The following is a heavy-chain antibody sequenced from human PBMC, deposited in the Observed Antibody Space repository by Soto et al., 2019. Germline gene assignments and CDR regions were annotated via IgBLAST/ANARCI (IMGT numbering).Heavy chain of an antibody. J-gene: IGHJ4*02. Sequence: GGSLRLSCAASGFTFSSYGMHWVRQAPGKGLEWVAVISYDGSNKYYADSVKGRFTISRDNSKNTLYLQMSSLRAEDTAVYYCAKPVVDYFDYWGQGTLVTVSS. CDR2: ISYDGSNK. CDR1: GFTFSSYG. V-gene: IGHV3-30*18. CDR3: AKPVVDYFDY. D-gene: IGHD2-15*01.